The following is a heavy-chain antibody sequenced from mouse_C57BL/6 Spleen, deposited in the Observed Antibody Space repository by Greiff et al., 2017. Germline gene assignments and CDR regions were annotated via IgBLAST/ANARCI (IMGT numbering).Heavy chain of an antibody. CDR2: IHPNSGST. D-gene: IGHD2-2*01. J-gene: IGHJ3*01. Sequence: QVQLQQPGAELVKPGASVKLSCKASGYTFTSYWMHWVKQRPGQGLEWIGMIHPNSGSTNYNEKFKSKATLTVDKSSSTAYMQLSSLTSGDSAVYYCANGYDAWFAYWGQGTLVTVSA. CDR3: ANGYDAWFAY. CDR1: GYTFTSYW. V-gene: IGHV1-64*01.